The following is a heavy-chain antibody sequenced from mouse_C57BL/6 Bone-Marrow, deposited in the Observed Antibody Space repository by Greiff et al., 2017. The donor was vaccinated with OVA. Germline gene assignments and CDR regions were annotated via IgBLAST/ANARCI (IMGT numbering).Heavy chain of an antibody. V-gene: IGHV2-2*01. Sequence: QVQLQQSGPGLVQPSQSLSITCTVSGFSLTSYGVHWVRQSPGKGLEWLGVIWSGGSTDYNAAFISRLSISKDNSKSQVFFKMNSLQADDTAIYYCARNHYDYDRGYYYAMDYWGQGTSVTVSS. CDR1: GFSLTSYG. J-gene: IGHJ4*01. CDR3: ARNHYDYDRGYYYAMDY. D-gene: IGHD2-4*01. CDR2: IWSGGST.